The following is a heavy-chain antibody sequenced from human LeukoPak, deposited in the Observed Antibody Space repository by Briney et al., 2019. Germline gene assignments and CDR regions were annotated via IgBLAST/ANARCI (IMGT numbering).Heavy chain of an antibody. CDR1: GGSISSYY. V-gene: IGHV4-4*07. J-gene: IGHJ4*02. D-gene: IGHD1-26*01. CDR3: AGHSPVGIFYFDY. Sequence: PETLSLTCTVSGGSISSYYCSWIRQPAGKGLWWIGRIYTSGSTNYNPPLKSRVTMSVDTSKNQISLNCTSVTAADTTGYYFAGHSPVGIFYFDYWGQGTLVTVSS. CDR2: IYTSGST.